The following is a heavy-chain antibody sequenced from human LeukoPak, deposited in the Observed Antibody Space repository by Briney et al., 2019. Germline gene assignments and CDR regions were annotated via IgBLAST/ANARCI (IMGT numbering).Heavy chain of an antibody. J-gene: IGHJ6*02. V-gene: IGHV4-59*01. D-gene: IGHD4-23*01. CDR3: ARDRVTRSYYYYGMDV. CDR1: GGSISSYY. CDR2: IYYSGST. Sequence: PSETLSLTCTVSGGSISSYYWSWIRQPPGKGLEWIGYIYYSGSTNYNPSLKSRVTISVDTSKNQFSLKLSSVTAADTAVYYCARDRVTRSYYYYGMDVWGQGTTVTVSS.